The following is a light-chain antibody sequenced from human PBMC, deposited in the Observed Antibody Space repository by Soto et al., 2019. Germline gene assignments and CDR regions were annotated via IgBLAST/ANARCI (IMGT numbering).Light chain of an antibody. CDR2: DAS. CDR1: QSVSGW. J-gene: IGKJ1*01. CDR3: QQYDTCSGT. Sequence: TQCHHPMSASVAATVTVTCRASQSVSGWLAWYQQKPGEAPKLLIYDASALPRGVPSRFSGSGSGTKFTLTIASRRPDDFATEYCQQYDTCSGTFGPGTKVDIK. V-gene: IGKV1-5*01.